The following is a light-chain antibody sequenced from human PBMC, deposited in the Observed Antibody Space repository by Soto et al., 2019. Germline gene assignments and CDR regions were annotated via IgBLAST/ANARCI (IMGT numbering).Light chain of an antibody. Sequence: EIVLTQSPAALSLSPGERATLSCRASQTVGKYLAWYQQKPGQAPRLLISDASTRATGIPGRFSGSGSGTDFTLTISSLEPEDFAVYYCQQRSSWPATFGPGTKVDIK. J-gene: IGKJ3*01. CDR1: QTVGKY. CDR3: QQRSSWPAT. CDR2: DAS. V-gene: IGKV3-11*01.